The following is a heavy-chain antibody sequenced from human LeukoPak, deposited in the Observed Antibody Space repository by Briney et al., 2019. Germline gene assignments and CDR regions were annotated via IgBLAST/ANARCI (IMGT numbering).Heavy chain of an antibody. CDR1: GFTFDDYA. CDR2: ISGDGGST. D-gene: IGHD3-9*01. Sequence: PGGSLRLSCAASGFTFDDYAMHWVRQAPGKGLEWVSLISGDGGSTYYADSVKGRFTISRDNSKNSLYLQMNSLRTEDTALYYCAKDIRYFDWLGAFDIWGQGTMVTVSS. CDR3: AKDIRYFDWLGAFDI. V-gene: IGHV3-43*02. J-gene: IGHJ3*02.